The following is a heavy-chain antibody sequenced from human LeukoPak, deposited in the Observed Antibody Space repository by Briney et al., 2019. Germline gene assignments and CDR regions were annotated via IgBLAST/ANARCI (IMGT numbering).Heavy chain of an antibody. CDR1: GFTFSSYA. Sequence: GSLRLSCAASGFTFSSYAMSWVRQPPGKGLEWIGEINHSGSTNYNPSLKSRVTISVDTSKNQFSLKLSSVTAADTAVCYCARGITMIVVPRVHGMDVWGQGTTVTVSS. CDR2: INHSGST. CDR3: ARGITMIVVPRVHGMDV. D-gene: IGHD3-22*01. J-gene: IGHJ6*02. V-gene: IGHV4-34*01.